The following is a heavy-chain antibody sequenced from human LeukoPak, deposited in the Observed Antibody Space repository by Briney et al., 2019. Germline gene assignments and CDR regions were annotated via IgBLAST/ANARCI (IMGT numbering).Heavy chain of an antibody. J-gene: IGHJ4*02. CDR1: GFTFSSYG. D-gene: IGHD3-9*01. V-gene: IGHV3-33*01. CDR2: IWYDGSNK. CDR3: ARDRDWSFDY. Sequence: PGRSLRLSCAASGFTFSSYGMHWVRQAPGKGLEWVAVIWYDGSNKYYADSVKGRFTISRDNAKNSLYLEMSSLRAEDTAVYYCARDRDWSFDYWGQGTLVTVSS.